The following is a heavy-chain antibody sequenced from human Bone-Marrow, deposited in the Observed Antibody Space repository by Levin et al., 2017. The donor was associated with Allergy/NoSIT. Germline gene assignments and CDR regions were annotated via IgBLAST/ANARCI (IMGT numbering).Heavy chain of an antibody. D-gene: IGHD3-16*01. CDR1: GDSISSSGFS. CDR3: ASGGGSIYNAFDI. CDR2: IYHGGST. Sequence: SSETLSLTCAVSGDSISSSGFSWSWIRQSPGKGLEWIGHIYHGGSTSYKPSLKSRVTISVDNSNNQFSLILNSVTAAHTAVYYCASGGGSIYNAFDIWGQGTVVTVSS. V-gene: IGHV4-30-2*06. J-gene: IGHJ3*02.